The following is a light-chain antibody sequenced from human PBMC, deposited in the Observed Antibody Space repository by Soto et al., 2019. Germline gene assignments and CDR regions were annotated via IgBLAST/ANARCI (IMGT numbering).Light chain of an antibody. J-gene: IGKJ5*01. CDR1: QSVSTNY. Sequence: EIGLTQSPGTLSLAPGERATLSCRASQSVSTNYLAWYQQKPGRAPRLLIYGASSRVTGIPGRFTGSGSGTDFTLTISRLEPEDFAVYYCQQYGSSPSITFGQGTRLEI. V-gene: IGKV3-20*01. CDR3: QQYGSSPSIT. CDR2: GAS.